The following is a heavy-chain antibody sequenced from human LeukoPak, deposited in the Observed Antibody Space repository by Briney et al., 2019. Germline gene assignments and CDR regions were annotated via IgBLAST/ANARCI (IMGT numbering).Heavy chain of an antibody. J-gene: IGHJ6*03. V-gene: IGHV4-30-4*08. D-gene: IGHD1-1*01. CDR1: GGSISSGDYY. CDR2: IYYSGST. CDR3: ARGYGTFYYYYMDV. Sequence: PSETLSLTCTVSGGSISSGDYYWSWIRQPPGKGLEWIGHIYYSGSTYYNPSLKSRVTISVDTSKNQFSLKLSSVTAADTAVYYCARGYGTFYYYYMDVWGKGTTVTVSS.